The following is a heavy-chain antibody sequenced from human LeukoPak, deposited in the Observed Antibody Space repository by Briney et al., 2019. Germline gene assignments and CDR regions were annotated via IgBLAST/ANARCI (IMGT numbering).Heavy chain of an antibody. CDR2: IYYSGST. J-gene: IGHJ4*02. CDR1: GGSISSGTYY. Sequence: LSLTCTVSGGSISSGTYYWSWIRQHPGKGLEWIGYIYYSGSTYYNPSLKSRVTISVDTSKNQFSLKLSSVTAADTAVYYCARWAYGHYYFDYWGQGTLVTVSS. D-gene: IGHD3-10*01. V-gene: IGHV4-31*03. CDR3: ARWAYGHYYFDY.